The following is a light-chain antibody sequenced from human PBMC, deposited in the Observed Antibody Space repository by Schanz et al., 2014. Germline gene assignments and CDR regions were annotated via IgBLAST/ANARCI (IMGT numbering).Light chain of an antibody. CDR1: QSVSID. V-gene: IGKV3-15*01. CDR3: HQFGYSSWT. Sequence: EIVMTQSPATLSVSPGERATLSCRASQSVSIDLAWYQQRPGQAPRLLIYGASTRATGIPARFSGSGSGTEFTLTISSLQSEDFAVYFCHQFGYSSWTFGQGTKVEI. CDR2: GAS. J-gene: IGKJ1*01.